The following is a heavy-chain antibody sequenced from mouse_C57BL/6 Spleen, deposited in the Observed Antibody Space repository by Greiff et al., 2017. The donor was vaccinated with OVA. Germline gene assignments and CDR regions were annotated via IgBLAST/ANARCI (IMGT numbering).Heavy chain of an antibody. J-gene: IGHJ2*01. Sequence: VQLQQSGAELVKPGASVKLSCKASGYTFTEYTIHWVKQRSGQGLEWIGWFYPGSGSIKYNEKFKDKATLTADKSSSTVYMELSRLTSEDSAVYFCARHEEGENWDGKGLDSIDDWGQGTTLTVSS. CDR3: ARHEEGENWDGKGLDSIDD. CDR1: GYTFTEYT. CDR2: FYPGSGSI. V-gene: IGHV1-62-2*01. D-gene: IGHD4-1*01.